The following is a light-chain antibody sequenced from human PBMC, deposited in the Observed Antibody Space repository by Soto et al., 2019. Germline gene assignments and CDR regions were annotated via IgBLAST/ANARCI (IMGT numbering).Light chain of an antibody. V-gene: IGKV3-11*01. J-gene: IGKJ3*01. CDR3: RHRNNWPT. CDR1: QSISIY. CDR2: KGS. Sequence: ETALTQSPAFLPLSPGDRATLSCRASQSISIYLAWFQQNPGQAPRLLIYKGSERAPGVPAMFSGSGSETDFSLTISSLEPEASGTYFCRHRNNWPTFGPGTKVYI.